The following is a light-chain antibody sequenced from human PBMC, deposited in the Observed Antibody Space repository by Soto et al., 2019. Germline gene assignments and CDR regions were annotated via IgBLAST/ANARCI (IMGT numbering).Light chain of an antibody. CDR1: QDIDHS. CDR2: SAS. J-gene: IGKJ3*01. Sequence: DSQMTQSPSSLSAYVGDRVTITCRASQDIDHSLAWYQQKPGKVPNLLIYSASTLQSGVPSRFSGSGSGTDFTLTITSLQPEDVATYYCQEHYSGPPVAFGPGTKVDV. CDR3: QEHYSGPPVA. V-gene: IGKV1-27*01.